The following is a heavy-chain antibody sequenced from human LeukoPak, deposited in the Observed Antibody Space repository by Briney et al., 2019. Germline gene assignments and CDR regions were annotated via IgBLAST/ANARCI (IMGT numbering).Heavy chain of an antibody. CDR3: ARSFPPDAFDI. V-gene: IGHV4-31*03. CDR1: GGSISSGGYY. D-gene: IGHD2/OR15-2a*01. J-gene: IGHJ3*02. CDR2: IYYSGST. Sequence: SETLSLTCTVSGGSISSGGYYWSWIRQHPGKGLEWIGYIYYSGSTYYNPSLKSRVTISVDTSKNQFSLKLSSVTAADTAVYYCARSFPPDAFDIWGQGTMVTVSS.